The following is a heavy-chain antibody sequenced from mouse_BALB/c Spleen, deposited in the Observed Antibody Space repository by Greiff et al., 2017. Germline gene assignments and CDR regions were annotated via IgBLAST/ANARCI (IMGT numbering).Heavy chain of an antibody. D-gene: IGHD2-10*01. CDR1: GFTFSSHT. CDR2: ISSGGSYT. Sequence: EVMLVESGGGLVKPGGSLKLSCAASGFTFSSHTMSWVRQTPEKRLEWVATISSGGSYTYYPDSVKGRFTISRDNAKNTLYLQMSSLKSEDTAMYYCTRAYLGYAMGYWGQGTSVTVSS. CDR3: TRAYLGYAMGY. V-gene: IGHV5-6-4*01. J-gene: IGHJ4*01.